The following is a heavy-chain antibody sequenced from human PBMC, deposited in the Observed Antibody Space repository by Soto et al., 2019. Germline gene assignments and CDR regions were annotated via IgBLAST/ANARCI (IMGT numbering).Heavy chain of an antibody. Sequence: GASVKVSCKASGYTFTSYDINWVRQATGQGLEWMGWMNPNSGNTGYAQKFQGRVTMTRNTSISTAYMELSSLRSEDTAVYYCARGRTVYGYSRSGSTPGYWGQGTLVTVSS. CDR3: ARGRTVYGYSRSGSTPGY. CDR1: GYTFTSYD. CDR2: MNPNSGNT. V-gene: IGHV1-8*01. J-gene: IGHJ4*02. D-gene: IGHD3-10*01.